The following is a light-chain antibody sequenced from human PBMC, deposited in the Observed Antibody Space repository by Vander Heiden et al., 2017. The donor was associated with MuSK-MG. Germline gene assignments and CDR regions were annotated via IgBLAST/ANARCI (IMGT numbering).Light chain of an antibody. CDR2: DAS. J-gene: IGKJ5*01. CDR3: QQRVNWPIT. V-gene: IGKV3-11*01. CDR1: QSVSSY. Sequence: EIVLTQSPATLSLSPGERATLSCRASQSVSSYLAWYQQKPGQAPRLLIYDASNRATGIPVRFSGSGSGTDFTLTISSLEPEDFAVYYCQQRVNWPITFGQGTRLEI.